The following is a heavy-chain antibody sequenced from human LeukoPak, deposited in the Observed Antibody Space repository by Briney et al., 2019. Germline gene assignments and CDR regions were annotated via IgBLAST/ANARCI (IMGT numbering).Heavy chain of an antibody. Sequence: SETLSLTCTVSGXSISSGDYYWSWIRQPPGKGLEWIGYIYYSGSTYYNPSLKSRVTISVDTSKNQFSLKVSSVTAADTAVYYCGRDSSDGPTFEIWGQGTMVTVSS. CDR3: GRDSSDGPTFEI. J-gene: IGHJ3*02. CDR1: GXSISSGDYY. V-gene: IGHV4-30-4*01. CDR2: IYYSGST.